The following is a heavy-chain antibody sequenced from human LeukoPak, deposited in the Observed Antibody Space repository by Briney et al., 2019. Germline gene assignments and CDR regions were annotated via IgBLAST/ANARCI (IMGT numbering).Heavy chain of an antibody. V-gene: IGHV3-33*01. CDR1: GFTFSSYG. CDR3: AREEADYYYYGMDV. J-gene: IGHJ6*02. Sequence: GGSLRLSCAASGFTFSSYGMHWVRQAPGKGLEWVAVIWYDGSNKYYADSVKGRFTISRDNSKNTLYLQMNSLRAEDTAVYYRAREEADYYYYGMDVWGQGTTVTVSS. CDR2: IWYDGSNK.